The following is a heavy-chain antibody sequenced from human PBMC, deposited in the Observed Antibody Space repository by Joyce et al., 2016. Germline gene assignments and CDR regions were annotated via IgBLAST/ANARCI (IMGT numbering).Heavy chain of an antibody. J-gene: IGHJ6*02. V-gene: IGHV1-46*01. CDR3: ARRGLFDYYYGMDV. D-gene: IGHD2-21*01. CDR2: VNPTGGST. Sequence: QVQLVQPGAEGKKPGASVKVSCKESGHTFTSSSIHWVRQAPGQGLGWMWIVNPTGGSTNVAQKFQGRLSMTTDASTSTVYMDLSSLRSEDTAVYYCARRGLFDYYYGMDVWGQGTTVTVSS. CDR1: GHTFTSSS.